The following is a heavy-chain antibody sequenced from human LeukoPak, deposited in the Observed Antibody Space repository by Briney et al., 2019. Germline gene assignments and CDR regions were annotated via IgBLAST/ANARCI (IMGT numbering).Heavy chain of an antibody. CDR1: GFTFGNYV. J-gene: IGHJ6*04. CDR2: ISGSGGNT. CDR3: AKGARDYYLMDV. V-gene: IGHV3-23*01. Sequence: PGGSLRLSCAASGFTFGNYVMSWVRQAPGKGLEWVSTISGSGGNTYYADSVRGRFTISRDNSKNTLYLQMNSLRADDTAVYYCAKGARDYYLMDVWGKGTTVTVSS.